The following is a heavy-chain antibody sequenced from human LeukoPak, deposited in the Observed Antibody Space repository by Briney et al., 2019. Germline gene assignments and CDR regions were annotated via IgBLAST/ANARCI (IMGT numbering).Heavy chain of an antibody. CDR2: FSPSSGDT. J-gene: IGHJ6*03. CDR1: GYTFTGHY. CDR3: ARAAIAVAGDYHYHYMDV. V-gene: IGHV1-2*02. D-gene: IGHD6-19*01. Sequence: ASVKVSCKASGYTFTGHYMHWVRQAPGQGLEWMGWFSPSSGDTDYSQRFQGRVTMTRDTSISTAYMELSRLRSDDTAVYYCARAAIAVAGDYHYHYMDVWGKGTTVTVSS.